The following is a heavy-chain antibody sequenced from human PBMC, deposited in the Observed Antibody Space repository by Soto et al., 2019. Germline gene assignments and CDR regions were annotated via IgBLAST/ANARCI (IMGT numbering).Heavy chain of an antibody. J-gene: IGHJ6*02. CDR1: GDTFSSYT. CDR2: IIPVLGTT. D-gene: IGHD2-21*02. CDR3: ARRRYCGYDCYHKHYYGMDV. Sequence: QVQLVQSGAEVKKPGSSVKVSCRASGDTFSSYTVNWVRQAPGRGLEWLGRIIPVLGTTDYAQKFKGRVTINADKSTNIVYMELSSLRSEDRAVYYCARRRYCGYDCYHKHYYGMDVWGQGTTVTVAS. V-gene: IGHV1-69*08.